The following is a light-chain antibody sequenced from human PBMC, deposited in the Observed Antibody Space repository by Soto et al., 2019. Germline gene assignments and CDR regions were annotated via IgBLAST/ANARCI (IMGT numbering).Light chain of an antibody. J-gene: IGLJ2*01. Sequence: QSVLTQPASVSGSPGQSITISCTGTSSDVGSYTLVSWYQQNPGKAPKLIIYEGTKRPSGVSNRFSGSKSGNTASLTISGLQAEDEADYYCCSYAGSYTVLFGGGTKLTVL. CDR2: EGT. V-gene: IGLV2-14*02. CDR3: CSYAGSYTVL. CDR1: SSDVGSYTL.